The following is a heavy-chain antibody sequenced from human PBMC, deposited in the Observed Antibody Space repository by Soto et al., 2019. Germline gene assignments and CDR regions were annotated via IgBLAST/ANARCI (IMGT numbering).Heavy chain of an antibody. CDR2: ISSSSSTI. Sequence: GGSLRLSCAASGFTFSSYSMNWVRQAPGKGLEWVSYISSSSSTIYYADSVKGRLTISRDNAKNSLYLQMNSLRAADTAVYYCARHVSAPDYGGNSGYFDYWGQGTLVTVSS. V-gene: IGHV3-48*01. CDR1: GFTFSSYS. D-gene: IGHD4-17*01. J-gene: IGHJ4*02. CDR3: ARHVSAPDYGGNSGYFDY.